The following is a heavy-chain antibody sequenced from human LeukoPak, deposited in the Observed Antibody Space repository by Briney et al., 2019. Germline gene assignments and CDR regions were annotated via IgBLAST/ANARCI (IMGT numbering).Heavy chain of an antibody. D-gene: IGHD5-18*01. CDR1: GFTFSSYA. CDR2: ISGSGGST. J-gene: IGHJ5*02. V-gene: IGHV3-23*01. CDR3: AKSGRGYSYGRWFDP. Sequence: GASLRLSCAASGFTFSSYAMSWVRQAPGKGLEWVSAISGSGGSTYYADSVKGRFTISRDNSKNTLYLQMNSLRAEDTAVYYCAKSGRGYSYGRWFDPWGQGTLVTVSS.